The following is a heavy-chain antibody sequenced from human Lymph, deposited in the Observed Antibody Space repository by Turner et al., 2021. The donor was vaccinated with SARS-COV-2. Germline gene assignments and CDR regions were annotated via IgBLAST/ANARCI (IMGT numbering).Heavy chain of an antibody. J-gene: IGHJ4*02. V-gene: IGHV1-2*02. CDR1: GYTLTGYY. CDR3: ARSRDLQSMVRGVDPFDY. CDR2: IHPNSGGT. D-gene: IGHD3-10*01. Sequence: QVQLGQSGAEVKKPGASVKVSCKASGYTLTGYYMHWVRQAPGQGLEWMGWIHPNSGGTNYAQKFQGRVTMTRDTSISTAYMDLSRLRSDDTAMYYCARSRDLQSMVRGVDPFDYWGQGTLVTVSS.